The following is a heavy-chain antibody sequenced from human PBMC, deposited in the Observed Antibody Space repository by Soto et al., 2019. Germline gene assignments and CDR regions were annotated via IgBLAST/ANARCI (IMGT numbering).Heavy chain of an antibody. CDR2: IYHSGSS. CDR1: GGSISSYY. CDR3: ARVFKRYSSPPGTLEH. J-gene: IGHJ1*01. Sequence: PSETLSLTCTVSGGSISSYYWSWIRQPPGKGLEWIGYIYHSGSSNYNPSLKSRVTISLDTSKNQLSLQLSSVTAADTAVYYCARVFKRYSSPPGTLEHWGLGTLSTLSS. D-gene: IGHD6-13*01. V-gene: IGHV4-59*08.